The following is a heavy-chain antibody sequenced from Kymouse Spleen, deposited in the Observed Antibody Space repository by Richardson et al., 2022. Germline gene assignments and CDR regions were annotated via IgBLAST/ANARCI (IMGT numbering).Heavy chain of an antibody. V-gene: IGHV3-73*02. D-gene: IGHD5-18,IGHD2-8*01,IGHD3-16*02. CDR1: GFTFSGSA. CDR2: IRSKANSYAT. CDR3: TRHIHPGYFDL. J-gene: IGHJ2*01. Sequence: EVQLVESGGGLVQPGGSLKLSCAASGFTFSGSAMHWVRQASGKGLEWVGRIRSKANSYATAYAASVKGRFTISRDDSKNTAYLQMNSLKTEDTAVYYCTRHIHPGYFDLWGRGTLVTVSS.